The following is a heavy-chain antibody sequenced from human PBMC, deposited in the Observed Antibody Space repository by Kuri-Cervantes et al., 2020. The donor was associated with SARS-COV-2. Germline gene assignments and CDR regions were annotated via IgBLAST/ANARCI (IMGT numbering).Heavy chain of an antibody. J-gene: IGHJ5*02. CDR1: GFTFDDYA. Sequence: SLKISCAASGFTFDDYAMHWVRQAPGKGLEWVSGISRNSGSIGYADSVKGRLTISRDNAKNSLYLQMNSLRAEDTALYYCAKDRMVQGVIRGTAFDPWGQGTLVTVSS. CDR2: ISRNSGSI. D-gene: IGHD3-10*01. V-gene: IGHV3-9*01. CDR3: AKDRMVQGVIRGTAFDP.